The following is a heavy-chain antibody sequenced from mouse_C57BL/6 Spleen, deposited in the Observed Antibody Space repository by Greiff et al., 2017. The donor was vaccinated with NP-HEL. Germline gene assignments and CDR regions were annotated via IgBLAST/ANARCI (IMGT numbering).Heavy chain of an antibody. Sequence: VQLQQSGAELVRPGASVKLSCTASGFTIKDDYMHWVKQRPEQGLEWIGWIDPENGDTEYASKFQGKATITADTSSNTAYLQLSSLTSEDTAVYYCTTYKKGGSSYAFAYWGQGTLVTVSA. D-gene: IGHD1-1*01. CDR1: GFTIKDDY. V-gene: IGHV14-4*01. CDR3: TTYKKGGSSYAFAY. CDR2: IDPENGDT. J-gene: IGHJ3*01.